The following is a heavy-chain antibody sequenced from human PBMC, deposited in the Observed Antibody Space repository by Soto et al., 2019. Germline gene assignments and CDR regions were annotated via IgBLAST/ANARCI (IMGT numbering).Heavy chain of an antibody. CDR2: INSDGSST. D-gene: IGHD3-22*01. CDR3: ASQYYYDSSGYYPGNY. V-gene: IGHV3-74*01. Sequence: GGSLRLSCAASGFTFSSYWMHWVRQAPGKGLVWVSRINSDGSSTSYADSVKGRFTISRDNAKNTLYLQMNSLRAEDTAVYYCASQYYYDSSGYYPGNYWGQGTLVTVSS. CDR1: GFTFSSYW. J-gene: IGHJ4*02.